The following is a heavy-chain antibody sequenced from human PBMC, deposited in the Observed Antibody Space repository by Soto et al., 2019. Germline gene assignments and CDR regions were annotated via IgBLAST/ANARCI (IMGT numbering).Heavy chain of an antibody. D-gene: IGHD4-4*01. V-gene: IGHV4-59*01. Sequence: PSETLSLTCTVSGGSISSYYWSWIRQPPGKGLEWIGYIYYSGSTNYNPSLKSRVTISVDTSKNQFSLKLSSVTAADTAVYYCARVLSKGDYFDYWGQGTLVTVSS. CDR2: IYYSGST. CDR1: GGSISSYY. CDR3: ARVLSKGDYFDY. J-gene: IGHJ4*02.